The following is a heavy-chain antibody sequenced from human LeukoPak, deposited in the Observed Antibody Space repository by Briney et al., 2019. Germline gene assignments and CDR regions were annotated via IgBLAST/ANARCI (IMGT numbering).Heavy chain of an antibody. CDR3: ARVVAAAGTTFYYYYMDV. V-gene: IGHV1-69*06. D-gene: IGHD6-13*01. Sequence: ASVKVSCKASGGTFSSYAISWVRQAPGQGLEWMGGNIPIFGTANYAQKFQGRVTITADKSTSTAYMELSSLRSEDTAVYYCARVVAAAGTTFYYYYMDVWGKGTTVTISS. J-gene: IGHJ6*03. CDR2: NIPIFGTA. CDR1: GGTFSSYA.